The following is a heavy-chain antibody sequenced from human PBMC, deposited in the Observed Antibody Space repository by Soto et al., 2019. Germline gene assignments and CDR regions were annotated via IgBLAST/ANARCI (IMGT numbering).Heavy chain of an antibody. Sequence: ASVKLSCKESGYTFTSNYMHWVRQAPKQGLEWMGIINPSGGSTSYAQKFQGRVTMTRDTSTSTVYMELSSLRSEDTAVYYCARDHCSSTGCSPGFAPGGQGPLVTVSS. V-gene: IGHV1-46*01. CDR2: INPSGGST. J-gene: IGHJ5*02. CDR3: ARDHCSSTGCSPGFAP. D-gene: IGHD2-2*01. CDR1: GYTFTSNY.